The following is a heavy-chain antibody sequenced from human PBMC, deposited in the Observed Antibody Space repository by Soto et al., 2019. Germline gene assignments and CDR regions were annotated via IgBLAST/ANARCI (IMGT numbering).Heavy chain of an antibody. V-gene: IGHV1-2*04. CDR3: ARGYDILTGLSWEANYGMDV. CDR1: GYTFTGYY. CDR2: INPNSGGT. Sequence: VASVKVSCKASGYTFTGYYMHWVRQAPGQGLEWMGWINPNSGGTNYAQKFQGWVTMTRDTSISTAYMELSRLRSDDTAVYYCARGYDILTGLSWEANYGMDVWGQGTTVTVSS. J-gene: IGHJ6*02. D-gene: IGHD3-9*01.